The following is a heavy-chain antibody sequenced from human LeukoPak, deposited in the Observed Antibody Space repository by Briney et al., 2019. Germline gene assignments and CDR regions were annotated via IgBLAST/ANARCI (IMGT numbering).Heavy chain of an antibody. Sequence: ASVKVSCKASGYTFTSYDINWVRQATGQGLEWMGWMDPNSGNTGYAQKFQGRVTMTRNTSISTAYMELSSLRSEDTAVYYCAREDYDFWSGYGDYYYMDVWGKGTTVTVSS. CDR3: AREDYDFWSGYGDYYYMDV. CDR1: GYTFTSYD. J-gene: IGHJ6*03. V-gene: IGHV1-8*01. D-gene: IGHD3-3*01. CDR2: MDPNSGNT.